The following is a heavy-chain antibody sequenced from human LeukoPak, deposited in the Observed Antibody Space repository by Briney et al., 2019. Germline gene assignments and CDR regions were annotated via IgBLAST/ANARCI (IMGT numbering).Heavy chain of an antibody. V-gene: IGHV3-7*04. CDR1: GFTFSSYS. J-gene: IGHJ5*02. Sequence: GGSLRLSCAASGFTFSSYSMSWVRQAPGKGLEWVANIKQDGSEKYYVDSVKGRFTISRDNAKNSLYLQMNSLRAEDTAVYYCARGGDFWSASPFDPWGQGTLVTVSS. CDR3: ARGGDFWSASPFDP. D-gene: IGHD3-3*01. CDR2: IKQDGSEK.